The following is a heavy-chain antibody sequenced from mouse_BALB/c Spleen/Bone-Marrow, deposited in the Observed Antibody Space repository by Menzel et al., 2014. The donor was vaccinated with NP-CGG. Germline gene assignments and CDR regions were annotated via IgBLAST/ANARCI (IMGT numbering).Heavy chain of an antibody. Sequence: VQLKHSGTVLARPGASVKMSCKASGYTFTSYWMHWVKPRPGQGLEWIGTIYPGNSDTTYNQKFKGKAKLTAVTSTSTAYMELSSLTNEDSAVYYCTTLARNYFDYWGQGTTLTVSS. CDR1: GYTFTSYW. J-gene: IGHJ2*01. V-gene: IGHV1-5*01. CDR3: TTLARNYFDY. CDR2: IYPGNSDT.